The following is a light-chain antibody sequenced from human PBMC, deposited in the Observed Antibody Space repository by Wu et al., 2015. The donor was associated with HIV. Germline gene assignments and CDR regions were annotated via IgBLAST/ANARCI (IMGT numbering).Light chain of an antibody. CDR2: GAS. CDR3: QQYNNWPPIT. CDR1: QSVSSN. Sequence: EMVVTQSPAALSVSPGERATLSCRASQSVSSNLAWYQQKPGQVPRLLIYGASTRATGIPARFSGSGSGTEFTLTISSLQSEDFAVYYCQQYNNWPPITFGQGTRLEIK. J-gene: IGKJ5*01. V-gene: IGKV3-15*01.